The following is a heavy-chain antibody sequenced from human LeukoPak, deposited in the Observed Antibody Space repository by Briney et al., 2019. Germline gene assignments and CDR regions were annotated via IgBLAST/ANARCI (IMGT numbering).Heavy chain of an antibody. Sequence: GGSLRLSCAASGFTFSSYWMHWVRQAPGKGLVWVSRINSDGSSTSYADSVKGRFTISRDNAKNTLYLQMNSLRAEDTAVYYCAREILDYGMDVWGQGTTVTASS. CDR1: GFTFSSYW. CDR2: INSDGSST. V-gene: IGHV3-74*01. CDR3: AREILDYGMDV. J-gene: IGHJ6*02.